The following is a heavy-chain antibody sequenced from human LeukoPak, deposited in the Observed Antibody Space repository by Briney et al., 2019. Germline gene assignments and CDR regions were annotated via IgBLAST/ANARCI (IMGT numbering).Heavy chain of an antibody. Sequence: GRSLRLSCAASGFTFSSYAMHWVRQAPGKGLGWVAVISYDGSNKYYADSVKGRFTISRDNSKNTLYLQMNSLRAEDTAVYYCAREVVPAARYPYGMDVWGKGTTVTVSS. CDR3: AREVVPAARYPYGMDV. CDR2: ISYDGSNK. D-gene: IGHD2-2*01. V-gene: IGHV3-30*04. J-gene: IGHJ6*04. CDR1: GFTFSSYA.